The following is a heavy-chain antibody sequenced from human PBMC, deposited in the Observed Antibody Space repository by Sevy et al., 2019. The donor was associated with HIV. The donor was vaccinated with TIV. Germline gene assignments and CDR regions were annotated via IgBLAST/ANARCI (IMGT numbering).Heavy chain of an antibody. CDR3: GGEGGVATTGVHDAFDF. V-gene: IGHV1-69*13. Sequence: PSVKVSCKASGDTFSTYGLSWVRQAPGQGLEWMGGIIPIFGTPNYAQKFQGRVTITADESASTAYMELSSLGSEDTAVYYCGGEGGVATTGVHDAFDFWGHGTLVTVSS. CDR2: IIPIFGTP. CDR1: GDTFSTYG. J-gene: IGHJ3*01. D-gene: IGHD6-13*01.